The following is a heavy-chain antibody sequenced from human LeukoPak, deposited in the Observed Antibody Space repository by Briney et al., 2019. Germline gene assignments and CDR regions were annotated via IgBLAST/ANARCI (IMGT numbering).Heavy chain of an antibody. V-gene: IGHV3-72*01. Sequence: GGSLRLSCAASGFIFSGHYMDWVRQAPGKGLEWVGRRSNKINSYTTEYAAAVKGRFTFSRDDSTDSLYLQMNSLKTEDTDVYYCVRGPCCSTSRCNIAGENFFSYYMDVWGKGTTVTVSS. CDR3: VRGPCCSTSRCNIAGENFFSYYMDV. CDR1: GFIFSGHY. J-gene: IGHJ6*03. CDR2: RSNKINSYTT. D-gene: IGHD2-2*01.